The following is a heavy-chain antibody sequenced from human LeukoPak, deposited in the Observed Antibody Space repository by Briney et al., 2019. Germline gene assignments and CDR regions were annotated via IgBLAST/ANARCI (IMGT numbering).Heavy chain of an antibody. CDR1: GGSISSYY. CDR3: ARDRRGYRPPFDP. V-gene: IGHV4-59*01. CDR2: IYYSGST. J-gene: IGHJ5*02. Sequence: SETLSLTCTVSGGSISSYYWSWIRQPPGKGLEWIGYIYYSGSTNYKSSLKSRVTISVDTSKKKFSLKLSSVTAADTAVYYCARDRRGYRPPFDPWGQGALVTVSS. D-gene: IGHD5-12*01.